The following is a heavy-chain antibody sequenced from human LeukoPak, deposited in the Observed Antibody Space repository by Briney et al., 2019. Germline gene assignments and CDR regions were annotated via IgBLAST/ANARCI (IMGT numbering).Heavy chain of an antibody. CDR2: INPNSGGT. Sequence: GASVKDSFKASGYTLTHYQMHWVRQAPGQGVEWMGWINPNSGGTNYAQKFQGGVTMTRDTSISTAYMELNRLRADDTAVYYCARGAQLWYNWCDPWGQRTVVTVSS. J-gene: IGHJ5*02. V-gene: IGHV1-2*02. CDR3: ARGAQLWYNWCDP. CDR1: GYTLTHYQ. D-gene: IGHD5-18*01.